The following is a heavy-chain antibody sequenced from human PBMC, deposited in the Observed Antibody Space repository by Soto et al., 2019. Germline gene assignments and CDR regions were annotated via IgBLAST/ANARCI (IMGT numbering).Heavy chain of an antibody. Sequence: GGSLRLSXAASGFTFSSYGMHWVRQAPGKGLEWVAVIWYDGSNKYYADSVKGRFTISRDNSKNTLYLQMNSLRAEDTAVYYCAREGVPAAIRGYYYYYGMDVWGQGTTVTVSS. CDR1: GFTFSSYG. CDR3: AREGVPAAIRGYYYYYGMDV. D-gene: IGHD2-2*02. V-gene: IGHV3-33*01. CDR2: IWYDGSNK. J-gene: IGHJ6*02.